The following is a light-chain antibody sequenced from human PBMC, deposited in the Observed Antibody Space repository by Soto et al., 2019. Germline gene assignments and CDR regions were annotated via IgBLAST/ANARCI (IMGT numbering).Light chain of an antibody. CDR1: QSISSW. CDR2: KAS. V-gene: IGKV1-5*03. CDR3: QQYNSYPWT. Sequence: DIQMTQSPSTLSASVGDRVTITCRASQSISSWLAWYQQKPGKAPKLLIYKASSLESGVPSRFSGSGSGTEFTLTISSLQPDYVDTYHCQQYNSYPWTFGQGTKVEIK. J-gene: IGKJ1*01.